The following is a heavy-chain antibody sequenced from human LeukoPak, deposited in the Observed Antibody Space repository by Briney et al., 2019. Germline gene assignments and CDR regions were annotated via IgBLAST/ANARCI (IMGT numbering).Heavy chain of an antibody. Sequence: SETLSLTCTVSGDSISSYYWSWIRQPPGKGLEWIGYIYTSGGTNYIPSLKGRVTISIDTSKNQFSLKLSSVTAADSAVYYCARQTYGSGTGPTNYYYYYYMDVWGKGTTVTVSS. CDR1: GDSISSYY. CDR2: IYTSGGT. D-gene: IGHD3-10*01. J-gene: IGHJ6*03. CDR3: ARQTYGSGTGPTNYYYYYYMDV. V-gene: IGHV4-4*09.